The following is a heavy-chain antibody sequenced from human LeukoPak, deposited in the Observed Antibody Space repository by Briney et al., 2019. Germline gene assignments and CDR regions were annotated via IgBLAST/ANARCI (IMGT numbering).Heavy chain of an antibody. J-gene: IGHJ4*02. V-gene: IGHV3-23*01. Sequence: GGSLRLSCAASGFTFSSYAMSWVRQAPGKGLEWVSAISGSGGSTYYADSVKGRFTISRDNSKNTLYLQMNSLRAEDTAVYYCAKERRSDDFWSGYYGYYFDYWGQGTLVTVSS. D-gene: IGHD3-3*01. CDR1: GFTFSSYA. CDR3: AKERRSDDFWSGYYGYYFDY. CDR2: ISGSGGST.